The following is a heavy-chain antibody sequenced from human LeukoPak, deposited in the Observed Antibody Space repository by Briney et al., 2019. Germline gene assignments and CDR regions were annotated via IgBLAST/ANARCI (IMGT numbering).Heavy chain of an antibody. V-gene: IGHV1-69*04. CDR1: GGTFSSYA. D-gene: IGHD3-9*01. J-gene: IGHJ4*02. CDR3: ARDKNYDILTGYYKEYYFDY. Sequence: ASVKVSCKASGGTFSSYAIGWVRQAPGQGLEWMGRIIPIFGIANYAQKFQGRVTITADKSTSTAYMELSSLRSEDTAVYYCARDKNYDILTGYYKEYYFDYWGQGTLVTVSS. CDR2: IIPIFGIA.